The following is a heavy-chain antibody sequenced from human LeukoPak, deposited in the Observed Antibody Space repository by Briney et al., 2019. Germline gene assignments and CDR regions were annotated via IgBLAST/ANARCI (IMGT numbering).Heavy chain of an antibody. CDR2: ISGSGGST. CDR1: GFTFSSYA. D-gene: IGHD3-22*01. V-gene: IGHV3-23*01. J-gene: IGHJ4*02. CDR3: ANSYYYDSSGYYEGDY. Sequence: GGSLRLSCAASGFTFSSYAMSWVRQAPGKGLEWVSAISGSGGSTYYADSVKGRFTISRDNSKNTLYLQMNSLRAEDTAVYYCANSYYYDSSGYYEGDYWGQGTLVTVSS.